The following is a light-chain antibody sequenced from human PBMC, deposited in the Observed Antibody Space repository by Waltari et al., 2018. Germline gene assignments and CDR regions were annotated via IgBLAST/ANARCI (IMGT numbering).Light chain of an antibody. CDR1: QSLVYSDGNTY. Sequence: DVVMPQSPLSLPVTLGQPASIPCRSSQSLVYSDGNTYLNWFQQRPGQSPRRLIYKVSNRDSGVPDRFGGSGSGTDFTLEISRVEAEDVAVYYCMQGSHWPYTFGQGTKLEIK. J-gene: IGKJ2*01. V-gene: IGKV2-30*01. CDR3: MQGSHWPYT. CDR2: KVS.